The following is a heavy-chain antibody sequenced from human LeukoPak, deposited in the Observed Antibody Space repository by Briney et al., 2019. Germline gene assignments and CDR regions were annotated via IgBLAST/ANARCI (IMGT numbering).Heavy chain of an antibody. V-gene: IGHV1-2*02. J-gene: IGHJ4*02. CDR2: INPTSGGT. Sequence: ASVKVSCKASGYTFIGYYPHWVRQAPGQGLEWMGWINPTSGGTKYAQKFQDRVTMTRDTSINTAYMELSRLTSDDTAVYYCARLVGLSTTASYWGQGTLVIVSS. CDR1: GYTFIGYY. D-gene: IGHD5/OR15-5a*01. CDR3: ARLVGLSTTASY.